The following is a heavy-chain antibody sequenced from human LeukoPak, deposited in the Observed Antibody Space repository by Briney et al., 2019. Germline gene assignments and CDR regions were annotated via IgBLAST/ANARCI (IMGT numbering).Heavy chain of an antibody. D-gene: IGHD4-17*01. V-gene: IGHV3-30*02. CDR3: VKERTAVTTKYFDY. CDR2: IWYDGSNK. J-gene: IGHJ4*02. Sequence: GGSLRLSCAASGFTFSSYGMHWVRQAPGKGLEWVAVIWYDGSNKYYADSVKGRFTISRDNSKNTLYLRMNSLRAEDTAVYYCVKERTAVTTKYFDYWGQGTLVTVSS. CDR1: GFTFSSYG.